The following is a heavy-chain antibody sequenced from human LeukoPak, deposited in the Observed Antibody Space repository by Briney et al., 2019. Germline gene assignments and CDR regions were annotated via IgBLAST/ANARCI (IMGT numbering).Heavy chain of an antibody. CDR1: GGTFSSYA. V-gene: IGHV1-69*13. Sequence: EASVKVSCKASGGTFSSYAISWVRQAPGQGLEWMGGIIPIFGTANYAQKFQGRVTITADESTSTAYMELSSLRSEDTAVYYCAREVLTGYKGERYYFDYWGQGTLVTASS. CDR3: AREVLTGYKGERYYFDY. CDR2: IIPIFGTA. J-gene: IGHJ4*02. D-gene: IGHD3-9*01.